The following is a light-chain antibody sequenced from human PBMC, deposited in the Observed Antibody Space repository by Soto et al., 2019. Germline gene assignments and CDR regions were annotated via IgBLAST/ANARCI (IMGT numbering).Light chain of an antibody. CDR2: AAS. J-gene: IGKJ5*01. CDR3: QHLINYPIT. Sequence: SPMSQTRFPLSASVENRVTITCRASQSISSWLAWYQQKPGKAPKLLIYAASSLQSGVPSRFSGSGSGTDFTLTISSLQPEDFATYYCQHLINYPITFGQGTRLAVK. V-gene: IGKV1-5*01. CDR1: QSISSW.